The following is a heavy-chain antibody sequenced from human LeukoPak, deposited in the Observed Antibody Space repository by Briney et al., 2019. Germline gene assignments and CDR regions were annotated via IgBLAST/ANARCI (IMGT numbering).Heavy chain of an antibody. D-gene: IGHD5-18*01. J-gene: IGHJ5*02. CDR1: GFTFSSYE. Sequence: GGSLRLSCAASGFTFSSYEMNWVRQAPGKGLEWVSYISSSGSTIYYADSVKGRFTISRDNAKNSLYLQMNSLRAEDTALYYCAKGQGWIQLWRGFDPWGQGTLVTVSS. CDR2: ISSSGSTI. CDR3: AKGQGWIQLWRGFDP. V-gene: IGHV3-48*03.